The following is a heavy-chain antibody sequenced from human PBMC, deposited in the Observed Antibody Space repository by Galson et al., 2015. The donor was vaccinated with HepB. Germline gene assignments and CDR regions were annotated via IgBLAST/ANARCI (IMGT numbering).Heavy chain of an antibody. CDR2: IIPIFGTT. CDR1: GGTLNSYA. Sequence: SVKVSCKASGGTLNSYAMSWVRQAPGQGLEWVGGIIPIFGTTNYAQKFQGRVMISADESTSTIYMHVYSLRSEDTAIYYCARDPQYDTGVDWFDPWGQGTLVTVSS. J-gene: IGHJ5*02. V-gene: IGHV1-69*13. CDR3: ARDPQYDTGVDWFDP. D-gene: IGHD3-9*01.